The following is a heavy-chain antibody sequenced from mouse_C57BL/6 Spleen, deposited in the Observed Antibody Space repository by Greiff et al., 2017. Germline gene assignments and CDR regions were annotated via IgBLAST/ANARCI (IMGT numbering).Heavy chain of an antibody. CDR1: GYTFTSYW. V-gene: IGHV1-55*01. J-gene: IGHJ3*01. D-gene: IGHD1-1*01. Sequence: QVQLQQPGAELVKPGASVKMSCKASGYTFTSYWITWVKQRPGQGLEWIGDIYPGSGSTNYNEKFKSKATLTVDTSSSTAYMQLSSLTSEDSAVYYCARYYYCSSYGFAYWGQGTLVTVSA. CDR2: IYPGSGST. CDR3: ARYYYCSSYGFAY.